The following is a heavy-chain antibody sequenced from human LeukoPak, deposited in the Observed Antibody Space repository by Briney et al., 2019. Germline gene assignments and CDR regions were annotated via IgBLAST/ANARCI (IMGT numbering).Heavy chain of an antibody. CDR3: ARPIRGYSYGYDAFDI. CDR2: ISGSGGNT. CDR1: GFTFSGCA. V-gene: IGHV3-23*01. J-gene: IGHJ3*02. Sequence: GGSLRLSCAASGFTFSGCAMSWVRQAPGKGLEWVSAISGSGGNTYYADSVKGRFTISRDNAKNSLYLQMNSLRAEDTAVYYCARPIRGYSYGYDAFDIWGQGTMVTVSS. D-gene: IGHD5-18*01.